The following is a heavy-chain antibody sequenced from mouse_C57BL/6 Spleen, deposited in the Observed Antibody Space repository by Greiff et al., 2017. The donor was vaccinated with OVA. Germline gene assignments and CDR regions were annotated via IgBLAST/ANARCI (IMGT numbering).Heavy chain of an antibody. V-gene: IGHV5-9*01. D-gene: IGHD3-2*02. J-gene: IGHJ2*01. Sequence: EVMLVESGGGLVKPGGSLKLSCAASGFTFSSYTMSWVRQTPEKRLEWVATISGGGGNTYYPDSVKGRFTISRDNAKNTLYLQMSSLRSEDTALYYCASFPGGYYFDYWGQGTTLTVSS. CDR3: ASFPGGYYFDY. CDR2: ISGGGGNT. CDR1: GFTFSSYT.